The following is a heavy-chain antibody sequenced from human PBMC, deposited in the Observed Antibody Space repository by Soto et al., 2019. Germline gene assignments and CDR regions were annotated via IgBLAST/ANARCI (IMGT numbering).Heavy chain of an antibody. CDR3: AKDRSPDP. CDR1: GFTFSSYG. D-gene: IGHD3-10*01. V-gene: IGHV3-30*18. Sequence: QVQLVESGGGVVQPRRSLRLSCAASGFTFSSYGMHWVRQAPGKGLEWVAVISYDGSNKYYADSVKGRFTISRDNSKNTLYLQMNSLRAEDTAVYYCAKDRSPDPWGQGTLVTVSS. CDR2: ISYDGSNK. J-gene: IGHJ5*02.